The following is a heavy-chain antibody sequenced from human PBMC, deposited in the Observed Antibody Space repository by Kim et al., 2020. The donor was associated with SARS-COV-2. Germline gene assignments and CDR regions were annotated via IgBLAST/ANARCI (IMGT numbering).Heavy chain of an antibody. V-gene: IGHV3-11*04. D-gene: IGHD1-26*01. CDR3: ARNSKGSTWEGFDY. Sequence: ADPVQGRYTISRDNAKNSLYLQMNSRRAEDTAVYYCARNSKGSTWEGFDYWGQGTLVTVSS. J-gene: IGHJ4*02.